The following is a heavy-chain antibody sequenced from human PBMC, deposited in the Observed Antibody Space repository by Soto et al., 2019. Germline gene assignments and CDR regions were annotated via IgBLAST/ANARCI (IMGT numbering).Heavy chain of an antibody. CDR1: GYTFSNYG. J-gene: IGHJ4*02. D-gene: IGHD1-1*01. V-gene: IGHV1-18*04. Sequence: QVQLVQSGAEVKKPGASVKVSCKASGYTFSNYGITWVRQAPGQGLEWMGWISAYNGNTNFGQKFQDRVTMTRDTSTRTAYMELRSLRSDDTAVYYCSKYQLGSTTNNFWGQGTLVTVSS. CDR2: ISAYNGNT. CDR3: SKYQLGSTTNNF.